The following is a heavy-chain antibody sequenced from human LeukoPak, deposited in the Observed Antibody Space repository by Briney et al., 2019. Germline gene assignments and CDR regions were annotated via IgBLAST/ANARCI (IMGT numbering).Heavy chain of an antibody. CDR1: GYSISSGYY. D-gene: IGHD3-9*01. CDR3: ATTTYYDILTGYYTDY. Sequence: SETLSLTCTVSGYSISSGYYWGWIRQPPGKGLEWIGSIYHSGSTYYNPSLKSRVTISVDTSKNQFSLKLSSVTAADTAVYYCATTTYYDILTGYYTDYWGQGTLVTVSS. J-gene: IGHJ4*02. V-gene: IGHV4-38-2*02. CDR2: IYHSGST.